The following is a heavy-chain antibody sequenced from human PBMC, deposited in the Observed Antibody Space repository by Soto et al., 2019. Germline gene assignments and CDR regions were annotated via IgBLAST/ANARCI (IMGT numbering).Heavy chain of an antibody. CDR2: ISNYNGDT. J-gene: IGHJ5*02. V-gene: IGHV1-18*04. D-gene: IGHD6-19*01. CDR1: GYTFTRYS. CDR3: ARGDSTGSPTGWFDP. Sequence: QVQLVQSGAEVKKPGASVQVSCKASGYTFTRYSINWVRQAPGQGLDWVGWISNYNGDTKYAQKFQGRVTLTTDTSTTTTYMDLRSLTSDDTAVYFCARGDSTGSPTGWFDPWGQGTLVTVSS.